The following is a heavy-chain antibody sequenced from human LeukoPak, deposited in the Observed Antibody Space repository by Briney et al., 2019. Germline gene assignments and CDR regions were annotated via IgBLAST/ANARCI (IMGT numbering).Heavy chain of an antibody. CDR2: IYYSEST. CDR1: GGSISSGDYY. CDR3: ARVTRDDAFDF. J-gene: IGHJ3*01. V-gene: IGHV4-30-4*01. D-gene: IGHD5-24*01. Sequence: PSETLSLTCTVSGGSISSGDYYWSWIRQPPGEGLEWIGYIYYSESTYYNPSVKGRFTISVDKPKNQFSLKMSSVTAEDTAVYYCARVTRDDAFDFWGQGTMVTVSS.